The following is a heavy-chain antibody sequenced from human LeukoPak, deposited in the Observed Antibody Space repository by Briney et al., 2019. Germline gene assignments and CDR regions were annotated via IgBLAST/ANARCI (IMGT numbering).Heavy chain of an antibody. Sequence: PGGSLRLSCAASGFTFSNAWMSWVRQAPEKGLEWVGRIKSKTDGGTTDYAAPVKGRFTISRDDSKNTLYLQMNSLKTEDTAVYYCLPTPTRDIAVAGFDYWGQGTLVTVSS. D-gene: IGHD6-19*01. V-gene: IGHV3-15*01. CDR3: LPTPTRDIAVAGFDY. CDR1: GFTFSNAW. CDR2: IKSKTDGGTT. J-gene: IGHJ4*02.